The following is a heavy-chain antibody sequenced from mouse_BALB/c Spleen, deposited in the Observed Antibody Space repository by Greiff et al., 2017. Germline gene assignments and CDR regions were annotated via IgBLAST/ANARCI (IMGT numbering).Heavy chain of an antibody. CDR3: ARSDLLGLRHYAMDY. V-gene: IGHV14-3*02. J-gene: IGHJ4*01. CDR1: GFNIKDTY. D-gene: IGHD2-2*01. Sequence: VQLQQSGAELVKPGASVKLSCTASGFNIKDTYMHWVKQRPEQGLEWIGRIDPANGNTKYDPKFQGKATITADTSSNTAYLQLSSLTSEDTAVYYCARSDLLGLRHYAMDYWGQGTSVTVSS. CDR2: IDPANGNT.